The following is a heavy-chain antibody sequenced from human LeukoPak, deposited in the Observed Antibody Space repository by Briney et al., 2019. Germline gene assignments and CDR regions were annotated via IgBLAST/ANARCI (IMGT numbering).Heavy chain of an antibody. J-gene: IGHJ4*02. CDR2: INPNSGGT. CDR3: ARGSVVITVPDPYGY. D-gene: IGHD6-19*01. CDR1: GYTFTSYA. V-gene: IGHV1-2*02. Sequence: GASVKVSCKASGYTFTSYAMNWVRQAPGQGLEWMGWINPNSGGTKYAQKFQGRVTMTRDTSVSTAYMDLSSLRSDDTAVYYCARGSVVITVPDPYGYWGQGTLLTVSS.